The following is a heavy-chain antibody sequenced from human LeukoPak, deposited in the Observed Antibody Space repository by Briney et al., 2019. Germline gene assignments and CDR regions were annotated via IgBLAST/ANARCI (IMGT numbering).Heavy chain of an antibody. Sequence: GRSLRLSCAASGFTFSSYGMHWVRQAPGKGLEWVAVISYDGSNKYYADSVKGRFTISRDNSKNTLYLQMNSLIAEDTAVYYCAKGGLWFGGQGTLVTVSS. CDR2: ISYDGSNK. CDR1: GFTFSSYG. V-gene: IGHV3-30*18. J-gene: IGHJ4*02. D-gene: IGHD3-10*01. CDR3: AKGGLWF.